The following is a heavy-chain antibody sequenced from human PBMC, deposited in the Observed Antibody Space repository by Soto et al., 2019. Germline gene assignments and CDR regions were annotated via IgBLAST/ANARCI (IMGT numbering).Heavy chain of an antibody. CDR2: ISWNSGSI. CDR1: GFTFDDYA. J-gene: IGHJ6*02. CDR3: AKSQFRSNYYYYGMDV. V-gene: IGHV3-9*01. Sequence: PGGSLRLSCAASGFTFDDYAMHWVRQAPGKGLEWVLGISWNSGSIGYADSVKGRFTISRDNAKNSLYLQMNSLRAEDTALYYCAKSQFRSNYYYYGMDVWGQGTTVTVSS.